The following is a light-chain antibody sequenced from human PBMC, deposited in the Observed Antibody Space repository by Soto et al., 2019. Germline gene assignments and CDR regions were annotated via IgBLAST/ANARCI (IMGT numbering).Light chain of an antibody. CDR2: DNT. CDR1: SSNIGAGYD. J-gene: IGLJ1*01. Sequence: QSVLTQPPSVSGATGQRVTISCTGSSSNIGAGYDVHWYQQLPGTAPKLLIYDNTNRPSGVPDRFSGSKSGTSASLAITGLQAEDEADYYCQSYDRSLSGSRFFGTGTKVTVL. V-gene: IGLV1-40*01. CDR3: QSYDRSLSGSRF.